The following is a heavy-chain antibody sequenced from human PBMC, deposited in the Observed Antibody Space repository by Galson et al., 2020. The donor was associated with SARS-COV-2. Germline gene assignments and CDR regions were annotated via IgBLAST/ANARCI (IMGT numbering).Heavy chain of an antibody. D-gene: IGHD3-3*01. J-gene: IGHJ4*02. CDR1: GFTFSSYA. CDR2: ISGSGGST. Sequence: TGGSLRLSCAASGFTFSSYAMSWVRQAPGKGLEWVSDISGSGGSTYYAASVKGRFTISRDNSKNTLYLQMNSLRAEDTAVYYCAKDPHYDFWSGYYFDYWGQGTLVTVSS. V-gene: IGHV3-23*01. CDR3: AKDPHYDFWSGYYFDY.